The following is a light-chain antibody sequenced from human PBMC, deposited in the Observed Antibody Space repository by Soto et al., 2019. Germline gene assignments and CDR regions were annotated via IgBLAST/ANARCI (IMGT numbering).Light chain of an antibody. J-gene: IGLJ3*02. CDR1: ISNIGSNY. CDR2: TND. V-gene: IGLV1-47*02. CDR3: AAWDDSLRGGV. Sequence: QSVLTQPPSASATPGQRVTISCSGSISNIGSNYVYWYQQLPGTAPKLLIYTNDQRPSGVPDRFSGSKSGTSASLAISGLRSEDEADYYCAAWDDSLRGGVFGGGTQLTVL.